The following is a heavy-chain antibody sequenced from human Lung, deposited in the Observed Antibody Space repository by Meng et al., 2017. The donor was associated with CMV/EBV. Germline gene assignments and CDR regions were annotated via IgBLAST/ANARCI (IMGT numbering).Heavy chain of an antibody. CDR3: ARADCGGGCRNTHY. CDR1: GYTFTSFL. CDR2: INTATGNT. Sequence: ASVKVSXKASGYTFTSFLMHWVRQATGQRPEWIGWINTATGNTKYSQSFQGRVTITRDTSASTAYMELSSLTSEDTAVYYVARADCGGGCRNTHYWGPGTXVTVSS. J-gene: IGHJ4*02. V-gene: IGHV1-3*04. D-gene: IGHD2-21*02.